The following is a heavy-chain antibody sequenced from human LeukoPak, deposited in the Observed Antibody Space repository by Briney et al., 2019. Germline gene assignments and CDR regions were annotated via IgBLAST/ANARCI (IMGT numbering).Heavy chain of an antibody. J-gene: IGHJ4*02. CDR3: ARDSSGSFDY. CDR2: MNPNSGNT. CDR1: GYTFTSYD. V-gene: IGHV1-8*01. Sequence: ASVKVSCKASGYTFTSYDINWVRQATGQGLEWMGWMNPNSGNTGYAQKFQGRVTMTTDTSTSTAYMELRSLRSDDTAVYYCARDSSGSFDYWGQGTLVTVSS. D-gene: IGHD6-19*01.